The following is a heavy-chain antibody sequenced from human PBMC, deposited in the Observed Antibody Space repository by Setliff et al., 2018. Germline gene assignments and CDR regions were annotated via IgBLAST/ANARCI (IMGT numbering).Heavy chain of an antibody. Sequence: ASVKVSCKTSGYSFTSHYMHWVRQAPGQGLEWMGWINTGNGNTKYSQKFQGRVTITRDPSASTAHMEVSSLRSEDTAVYYCARDLTTSSWRTYYGMDVWGQGTAVTVSS. CDR2: INTGNGNT. CDR1: GYSFTSHY. D-gene: IGHD6-6*01. J-gene: IGHJ6*02. CDR3: ARDLTTSSWRTYYGMDV. V-gene: IGHV1-3*04.